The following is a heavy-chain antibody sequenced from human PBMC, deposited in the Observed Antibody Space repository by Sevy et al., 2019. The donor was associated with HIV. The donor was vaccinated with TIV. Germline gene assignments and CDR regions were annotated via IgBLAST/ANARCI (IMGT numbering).Heavy chain of an antibody. V-gene: IGHV3-15*01. CDR2: IKSKTDGGTI. CDR1: GFTFSSAW. Sequence: GGSLRLSCAASGFTFSSAWMSWVRLAPGKGLEWVGRIKSKTDGGTIDYAAPVKGRFTISREDSKNTLYLQMNSLKTEEKAVYYCITDPGYRGYDEEVINYYYYGMDVWGQGTTVTVSS. D-gene: IGHD5-12*01. J-gene: IGHJ6*02. CDR3: ITDPGYRGYDEEVINYYYYGMDV.